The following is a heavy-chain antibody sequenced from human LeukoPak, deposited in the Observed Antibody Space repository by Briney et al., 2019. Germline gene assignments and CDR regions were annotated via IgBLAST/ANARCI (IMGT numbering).Heavy chain of an antibody. V-gene: IGHV4-39*07. D-gene: IGHD4-17*01. CDR2: IYYSGST. CDR3: ARDLGDYDDAFDI. Sequence: PSETLSLTCTVSGGSINSTSYYWGWIRQPPGKGLEWLATIYYSGSTYYNPSLKSRVTTSVDTSKNQFSLKLTSVTAADTAVYYCARDLGDYDDAFDIWGQGTMVTVSS. J-gene: IGHJ3*02. CDR1: GGSINSTSYY.